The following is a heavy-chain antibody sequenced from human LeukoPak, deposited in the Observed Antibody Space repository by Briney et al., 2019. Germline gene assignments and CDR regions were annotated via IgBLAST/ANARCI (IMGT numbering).Heavy chain of an antibody. CDR2: INRDGSEN. V-gene: IGHV3-7*01. Sequence: PGGSLRLPCAASGFTLNSYWMSWVRQAPGKGLEWVANINRDGSENYYVASVKGRFTISRDNAKNSLYLQMNSLRAEDTAVYYCARDQVGSSYYWGQGTLVTVSS. CDR3: ARDQVGSSYY. D-gene: IGHD6-6*01. CDR1: GFTLNSYW. J-gene: IGHJ4*02.